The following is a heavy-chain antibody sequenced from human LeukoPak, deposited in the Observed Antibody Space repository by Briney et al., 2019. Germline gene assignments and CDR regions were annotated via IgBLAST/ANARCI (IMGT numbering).Heavy chain of an antibody. CDR1: GFTFDDYT. CDR3: ARGGSYLNHYYYMDG. Sequence: GGSLRLSCAASGFTFDDYTTHWVRQAPGKALEWVSLISWENDRSYYGDSVKGRFTISRDNNKNSLHLQMDSLKTEDTALYYCARGGSYLNHYYYMDGWGKGTPVTVSS. D-gene: IGHD3-10*01. V-gene: IGHV3-43*01. CDR2: ISWENDRS. J-gene: IGHJ6*03.